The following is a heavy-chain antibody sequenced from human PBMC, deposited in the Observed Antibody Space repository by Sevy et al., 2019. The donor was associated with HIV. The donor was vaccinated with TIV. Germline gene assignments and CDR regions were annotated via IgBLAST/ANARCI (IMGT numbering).Heavy chain of an antibody. CDR1: GFTFSSYA. D-gene: IGHD6-13*01. CDR3: ARGYSSSWYVRVLNYYYGMDV. V-gene: IGHV3-30*04. CDR2: ISYDGSNK. J-gene: IGHJ6*02. Sequence: GGSLRLSCAASGFTFSSYAMHWVRQAPGKGLEWVAVISYDGSNKYYAYSVKGRFTISRDNSKNTLYLQMNSLRAEDTAVYYCARGYSSSWYVRVLNYYYGMDVWGQGTTVTVSS.